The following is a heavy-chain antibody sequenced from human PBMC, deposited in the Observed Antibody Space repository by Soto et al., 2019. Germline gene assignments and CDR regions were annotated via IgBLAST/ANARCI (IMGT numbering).Heavy chain of an antibody. D-gene: IGHD3-10*01. V-gene: IGHV1-18*01. CDR1: GYTFTSYG. CDR2: ISAYNGNT. Sequence: ASVKVSFKASGYTFTSYGISWVRQAPGQGLEWMGWISAYNGNTNYAQKLQGRVTMTTDTSTSTAYMELRSLRSDDTAVYYCATWFGEYNWFDPWGQGTLVTVSS. CDR3: ATWFGEYNWFDP. J-gene: IGHJ5*02.